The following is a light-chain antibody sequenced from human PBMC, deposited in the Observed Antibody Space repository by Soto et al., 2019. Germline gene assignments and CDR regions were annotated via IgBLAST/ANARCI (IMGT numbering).Light chain of an antibody. CDR2: GAS. J-gene: IGKJ1*01. Sequence: EVVLTQYPATLSLPPGERSTLSFSASQSISSYLAWYQQKPGQAPRLLFYGASNRATAIPDRFSGSGFGTDFTLTITRLEPEDFAVYYCQQYGDSPQTFGPGTKVDIK. CDR1: QSISSY. V-gene: IGKV3-20*01. CDR3: QQYGDSPQT.